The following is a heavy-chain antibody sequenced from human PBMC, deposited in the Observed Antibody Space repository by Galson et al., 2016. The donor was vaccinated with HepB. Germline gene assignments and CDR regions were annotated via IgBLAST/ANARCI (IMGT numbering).Heavy chain of an antibody. V-gene: IGHV3-33*06. D-gene: IGHD6-19*01. CDR1: GFTFSSYG. Sequence: SLRLSCAASGFTFSSYGMHWVRQAPGKGLEWVAVIWYDGSNKYYADYVKGRFTISRDNSKNTKYLQMNSLRADDTAVYYCAKKSLVAGSATYVFDNWGQGTLVTVSS. CDR3: AKKSLVAGSATYVFDN. CDR2: IWYDGSNK. J-gene: IGHJ4*02.